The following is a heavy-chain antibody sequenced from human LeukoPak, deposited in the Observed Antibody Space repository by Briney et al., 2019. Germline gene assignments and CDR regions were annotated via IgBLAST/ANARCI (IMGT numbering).Heavy chain of an antibody. V-gene: IGHV1-8*03. CDR1: GYTFTSYD. J-gene: IGHJ6*03. CDR2: MSPNSGNT. CDR3: ARGPPYYDFWSGYGYYYYMDV. D-gene: IGHD3-3*01. Sequence: ASVEVSCKASGYTFTSYDINWVRQATGQGLEWMGWMSPNSGNTGYAQKFQGRVTITRNTSISTAYMELSSLRSEDTAVYYCARGPPYYDFWSGYGYYYYMDVWGKGTTVTVSS.